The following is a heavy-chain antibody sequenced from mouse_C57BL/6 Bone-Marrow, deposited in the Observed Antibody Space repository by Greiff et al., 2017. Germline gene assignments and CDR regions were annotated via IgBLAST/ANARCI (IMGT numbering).Heavy chain of an antibody. Sequence: EVKLVESGPELVKPGASVKIPCKASGYTFTDYNMDWVKQSHGKSLEWIGDINPNNGGTIYNQKFKGKATLTVDKSSSTAYMELRSLTSEDTAVYYCARKGLRPGFAYWGQGTLVTVSA. J-gene: IGHJ3*01. CDR2: INPNNGGT. V-gene: IGHV1-18*01. CDR3: ARKGLRPGFAY. CDR1: GYTFTDYN. D-gene: IGHD1-2*01.